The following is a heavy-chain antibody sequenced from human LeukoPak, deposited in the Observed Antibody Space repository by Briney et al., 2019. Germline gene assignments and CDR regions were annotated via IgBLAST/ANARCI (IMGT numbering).Heavy chain of an antibody. CDR1: GFTFNSYD. V-gene: IGHV3-13*01. D-gene: IGHD3-3*01. CDR3: ARAPPDYAFWRGYYFDD. CDR2: IGTAGDT. J-gene: IGHJ4*02. Sequence: GGSLRLSCAASGFTFNSYDMHWVRQGPGEGLEWVSYIGTAGDTHYPDSVKGRFTISRETAKNSFSLQMNTLGAGDTAVYYCARAPPDYAFWRGYYFDDWGQGTLVTVSS.